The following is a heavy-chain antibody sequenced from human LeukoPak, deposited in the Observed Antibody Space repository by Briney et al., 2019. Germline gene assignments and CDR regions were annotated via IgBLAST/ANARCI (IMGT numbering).Heavy chain of an antibody. V-gene: IGHV3-23*01. D-gene: IGHD5-24*01. CDR2: ISGSGGST. CDR3: AKEWTWLQSGNYFDY. J-gene: IGHJ4*02. CDR1: GLTFSSYA. Sequence: GWSLRLSCAASGLTFSSYAMSWVRQAPGKGLEGVSAISGSGGSTYYPDSLKGRFTIPRDNSKNTLYLQMNSLRAEDTAVYYCAKEWTWLQSGNYFDYWGQGTLVTVSS.